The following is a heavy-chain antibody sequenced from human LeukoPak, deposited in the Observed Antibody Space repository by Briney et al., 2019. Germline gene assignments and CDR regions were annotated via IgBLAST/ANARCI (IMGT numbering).Heavy chain of an antibody. D-gene: IGHD1-26*01. V-gene: IGHV4-4*07. J-gene: IGHJ4*02. CDR1: GGSISTYY. Sequence: SESLSLTCTVSGGSISTYYWNWIRQPAGKGLEWIGRIYTSESTNYNPSLKSRVTMSVDTAKNQFSLKLSSVTAADTAVYYCATGSGSYNLDYWGQGTLVTVSS. CDR2: IYTSEST. CDR3: ATGSGSYNLDY.